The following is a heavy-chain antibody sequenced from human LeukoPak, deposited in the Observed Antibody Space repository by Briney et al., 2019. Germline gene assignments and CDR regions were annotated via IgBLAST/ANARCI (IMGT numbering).Heavy chain of an antibody. D-gene: IGHD3-10*01. J-gene: IGHJ6*02. Sequence: PGRSLRLSCVASGFTFSSYGMHWVRQAPGKGLEWVAVISNDGSNKYYADSVKGRFTISRDNSKNTLYLQMNSLRAEDTAVYYCARAGYYGSGSYYPWSYYYGMDVWGQGTTVTVSS. CDR3: ARAGYYGSGSYYPWSYYYGMDV. V-gene: IGHV3-30*03. CDR1: GFTFSSYG. CDR2: ISNDGSNK.